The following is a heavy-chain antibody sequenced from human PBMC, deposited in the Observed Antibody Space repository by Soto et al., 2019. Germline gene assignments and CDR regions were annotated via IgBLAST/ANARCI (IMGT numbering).Heavy chain of an antibody. CDR1: GGSISSGDYY. CDR2: IYYSGST. CDR3: ARDGEHYDFWSGPATV. D-gene: IGHD3-3*01. V-gene: IGHV4-30-4*01. J-gene: IGHJ6*02. Sequence: SETLSLTCTVSGGSISSGDYYWSWIRQPPGKGLEWIGYIYYSGSTYYNPSLKSRVTISVDTSKNQFSLKLSSVTAADTAVYYCARDGEHYDFWSGPATVWGQGTTVTVSS.